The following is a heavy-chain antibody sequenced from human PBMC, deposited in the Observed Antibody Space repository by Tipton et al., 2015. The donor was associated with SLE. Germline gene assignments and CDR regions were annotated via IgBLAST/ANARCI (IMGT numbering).Heavy chain of an antibody. CDR1: GASISRGRYD. D-gene: IGHD3-3*01. V-gene: IGHV4-31*03. Sequence: TLSLTCTVSGASISRGRYDWNWFRQHPGQGLEWIGYFSDSGSTDYNPSLKSRVNISLDTSKNHFSLKLNSVTAADTAVYYCARGVGITTFGVARIFDIWGQGTLVTVSS. CDR3: ARGVGITTFGVARIFDI. CDR2: FSDSGST. J-gene: IGHJ3*02.